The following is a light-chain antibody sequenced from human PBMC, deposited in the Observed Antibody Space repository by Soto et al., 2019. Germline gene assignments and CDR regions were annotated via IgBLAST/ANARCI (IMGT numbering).Light chain of an antibody. CDR3: QQYNNLPPHT. CDR2: DAS. J-gene: IGKJ2*01. V-gene: IGKV1-33*01. Sequence: DIQMTQSPSSLSASVGDRVTITCQASQDISNYLNWYQQKPGKAPKLLIYDASNLETGVPSRFSGSGSGTDFTFTIISLQPEDIATYYCQQYNNLPPHTFGQGTKLEI. CDR1: QDISNY.